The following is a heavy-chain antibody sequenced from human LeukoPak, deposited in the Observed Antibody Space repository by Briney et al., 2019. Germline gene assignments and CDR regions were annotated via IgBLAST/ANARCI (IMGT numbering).Heavy chain of an antibody. CDR1: GYTFINYA. Sequence: GASVKVSCKASGYTFINYAMNWVRQAPGQGLEWMGWINTNTGNPTYAQGFTGRFVFSLDTSVSTAYLQISSLKAEDTAVYYCARVAVEQWLVPYMDVWGKGTTVTVSS. D-gene: IGHD6-19*01. CDR2: INTNTGNP. CDR3: ARVAVEQWLVPYMDV. V-gene: IGHV7-4-1*02. J-gene: IGHJ6*03.